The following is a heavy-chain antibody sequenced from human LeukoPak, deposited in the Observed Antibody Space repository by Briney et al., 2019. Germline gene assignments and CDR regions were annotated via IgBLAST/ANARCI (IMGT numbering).Heavy chain of an antibody. CDR2: INQDGSEK. CDR1: RFTFSNHW. J-gene: IGHJ5*01. CDR3: AKDVGSSAYYARFDC. Sequence: GGSLRLSCVVSRFTFSNHWMTWVRQAPGKGLEWVANINQDGSEKNYVDSVKGRFTISRDNAKNSLYLQMNSLRAEDTAVYYCAKDVGSSAYYARFDCWGQGTLVTVSS. D-gene: IGHD3-22*01. V-gene: IGHV3-7*03.